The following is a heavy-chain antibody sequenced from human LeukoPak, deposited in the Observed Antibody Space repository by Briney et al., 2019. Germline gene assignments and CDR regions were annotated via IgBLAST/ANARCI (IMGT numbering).Heavy chain of an antibody. Sequence: GGSLRLSCAASGFTFSSYEMNWVRQAPGKGLEWVSYISSSGSTIYYADAVKGRFTISRDNAKNSLYLQMNSLRAEDTAVYYCARDYYDSSGYYQGTDYWGQGTLVTASS. CDR3: ARDYYDSSGYYQGTDY. J-gene: IGHJ4*02. D-gene: IGHD3-22*01. CDR1: GFTFSSYE. V-gene: IGHV3-48*03. CDR2: ISSSGSTI.